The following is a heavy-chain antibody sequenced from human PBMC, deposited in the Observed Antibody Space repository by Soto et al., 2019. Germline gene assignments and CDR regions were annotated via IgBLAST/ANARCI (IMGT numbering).Heavy chain of an antibody. CDR1: GFTFSNAW. CDR3: TTAWNGDYYYYGMDV. V-gene: IGHV3-15*01. D-gene: IGHD1-1*01. Sequence: AGGSLRLSCAASGFTFSNAWMSWVRQAPGKGLEWVGRIKSKTDGGTTDYAAPVKGRFTISRDDSKNTLYLQMNSLKTEDTAVYYRTTAWNGDYYYYGMDVWGQGTTVTVSS. J-gene: IGHJ6*02. CDR2: IKSKTDGGTT.